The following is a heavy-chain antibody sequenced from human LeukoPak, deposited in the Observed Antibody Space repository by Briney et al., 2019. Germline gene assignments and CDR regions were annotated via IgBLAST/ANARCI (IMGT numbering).Heavy chain of an antibody. Sequence: GGSLRLSCAASGLTFSSYWMSWVRQAPGKGLEWVANIKQDGNEKYYVDSVKGRFTISRDNAKNSLDLQMNSLRAEDTAVYYCARDTLGEGEDANYAVYYFDYWGQGTPVTVSS. CDR3: ARDTLGEGEDANYAVYYFDY. D-gene: IGHD4/OR15-4a*01. CDR1: GLTFSSYW. J-gene: IGHJ4*02. V-gene: IGHV3-7*01. CDR2: IKQDGNEK.